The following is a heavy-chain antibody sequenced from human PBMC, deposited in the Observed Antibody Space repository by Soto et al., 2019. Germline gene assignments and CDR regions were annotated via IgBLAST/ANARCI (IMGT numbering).Heavy chain of an antibody. Sequence: GVLRLSCAASGFRFATYAMGWVRQAPGKGLEWVSAISATGISTHYADSVKGRVTISRDNSANTLSLEMSSLTAEDTAVYYCARDKDTSSWTGFDFWGHGTLVTV. D-gene: IGHD1-1*01. CDR1: GFRFATYA. CDR3: ARDKDTSSWTGFDF. CDR2: ISATGIST. V-gene: IGHV3-23*01. J-gene: IGHJ4*01.